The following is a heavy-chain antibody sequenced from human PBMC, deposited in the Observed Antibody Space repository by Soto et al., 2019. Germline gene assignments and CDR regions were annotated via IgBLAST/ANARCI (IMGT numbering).Heavy chain of an antibody. CDR2: ISYDGSNK. D-gene: IGHD6-13*01. Sequence: QVQLVESGGGVVQPGRSLRLSCAASGFTFSSYAMHWVRQAPGKGLEWVAVISYDGSNKYYADSVKGRFTISRDNSKNTLYLQMNSLRAEDTAVYYCASPKYSSSWYFWYWGQGTLVTVSS. CDR3: ASPKYSSSWYFWY. V-gene: IGHV3-30-3*01. J-gene: IGHJ4*02. CDR1: GFTFSSYA.